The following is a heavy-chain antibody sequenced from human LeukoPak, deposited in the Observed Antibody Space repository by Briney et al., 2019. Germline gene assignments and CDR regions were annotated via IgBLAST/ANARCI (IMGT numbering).Heavy chain of an antibody. Sequence: ASVKVSCKASGYTFTGYYMHWVRQAPGQGLEWMGWINPNSGGTNYAQKFQGRVTMTRDTSISTAYMELSSLRAEDTAVYYCARDWLFPDAFDIWGQGTMVTVSS. CDR2: INPNSGGT. V-gene: IGHV1-2*02. CDR3: ARDWLFPDAFDI. CDR1: GYTFTGYY. J-gene: IGHJ3*02. D-gene: IGHD3-9*01.